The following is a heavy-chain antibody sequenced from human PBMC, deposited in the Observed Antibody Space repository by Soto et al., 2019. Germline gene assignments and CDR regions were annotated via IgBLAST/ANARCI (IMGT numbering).Heavy chain of an antibody. CDR2: ISSSTNTI. Sequence: GGSLRLSCAASGFTCSSYSMNWVRQAPGKGLEWVSYISSSTNTIYYADSVKGRFTISRDNAKNSLYLQMNSLRAEDTALYYCARDGFQYDDGGYYEFDYWGQGTMVTVSS. J-gene: IGHJ4*02. CDR1: GFTCSSYS. D-gene: IGHD3-22*01. V-gene: IGHV3-48*01. CDR3: ARDGFQYDDGGYYEFDY.